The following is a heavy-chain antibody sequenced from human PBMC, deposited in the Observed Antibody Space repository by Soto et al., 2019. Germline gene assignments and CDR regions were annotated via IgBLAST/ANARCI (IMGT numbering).Heavy chain of an antibody. CDR1: GFTFRSHA. CDR3: ARAPMERYFDWYFDH. J-gene: IGHJ4*02. CDR2: ISGTGGTT. D-gene: IGHD3-9*01. Sequence: EVQLLESGGGLVQPGGSLRLSCVGSGFTFRSHALTWVRQSPGKGLEWVAGISGTGGTTYYGDSMRRRFTISRDNSKETLNLQMDSLRPEDTAIYFCARAPMERYFDWYFDHWGQGSLVIVTS. V-gene: IGHV3-23*01.